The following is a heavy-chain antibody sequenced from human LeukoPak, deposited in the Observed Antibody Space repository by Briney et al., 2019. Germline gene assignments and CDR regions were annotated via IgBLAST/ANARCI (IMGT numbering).Heavy chain of an antibody. Sequence: HPGGSLRLSCAASGLTVSSNYMTWVRQAPGKGLEWVSVLYTGGGTYFADSVKGRFTTSRDNSINTLYLLMSNLRAEDTAVYYCARVTFYDVLTGVMTRYFDWWGQGTLVTVSS. V-gene: IGHV3-53*01. D-gene: IGHD3-9*01. CDR1: GLTVSSNY. CDR2: LYTGGGT. J-gene: IGHJ4*02. CDR3: ARVTFYDVLTGVMTRYFDW.